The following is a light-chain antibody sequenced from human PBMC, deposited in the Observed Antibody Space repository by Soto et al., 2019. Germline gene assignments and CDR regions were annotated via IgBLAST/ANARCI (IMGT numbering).Light chain of an antibody. J-gene: IGKJ3*01. V-gene: IGKV1-39*01. Sequence: DIQMTQSPSSLSASVGDRVTITCRASQTIIRYLNWYQQKPGIAPNLLIYAASSLQSGVPSRFSGSGSGTEFTLTISSLQPEDFATYYYQQSYSTLFTFGPGTKVEIK. CDR2: AAS. CDR3: QQSYSTLFT. CDR1: QTIIRY.